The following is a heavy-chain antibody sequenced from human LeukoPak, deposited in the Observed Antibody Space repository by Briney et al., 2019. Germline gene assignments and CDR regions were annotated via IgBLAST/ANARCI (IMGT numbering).Heavy chain of an antibody. J-gene: IGHJ4*02. D-gene: IGHD3-22*01. CDR3: ARGYDRTSFDY. CDR1: GFTFSSYG. Sequence: PGGSLRLSCAASGFTFSSYGMHWVRQAPGKGLEWVSVIYSGGSTYYADSVKGRFTISRDNSKNTLYLQMNSLRAEDTAVYYCARGYDRTSFDYWGQGTLVTVSS. V-gene: IGHV3-53*01. CDR2: IYSGGST.